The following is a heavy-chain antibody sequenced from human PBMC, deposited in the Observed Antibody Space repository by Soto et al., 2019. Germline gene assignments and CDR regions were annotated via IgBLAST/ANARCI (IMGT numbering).Heavy chain of an antibody. CDR1: GFAFSSYD. J-gene: IGHJ3*02. D-gene: IGHD4-17*01. CDR2: ISGSGGSA. Sequence: EVQLLESGGGWVQPGGSLRLSCAASGFAFSSYDMSWVRQAPGKGLECVSGISGSGGSAFYAGSVKGRFTLSSDNSKNTLYLQMSSLRAEDTAVYYCATTTTLERAFDIWDQGTMVTVSS. V-gene: IGHV3-23*01. CDR3: ATTTTLERAFDI.